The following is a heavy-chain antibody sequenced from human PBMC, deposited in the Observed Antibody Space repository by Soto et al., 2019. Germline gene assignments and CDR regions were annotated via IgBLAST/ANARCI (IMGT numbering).Heavy chain of an antibody. CDR2: IIPALGTA. CDR1: GGTFSSHT. Sequence: QDQLVQSGAEVKKPGSSVKVSCKASGGTFSSHTFSWVRQAPGQGLEWMGRIIPALGTATYAQKFQGRVTITADESATTVYMELNSLRAEDTAVYYCARPDFGDYWYFDLWGRGTLATVSS. J-gene: IGHJ2*01. CDR3: ARPDFGDYWYFDL. D-gene: IGHD4-17*01. V-gene: IGHV1-69*08.